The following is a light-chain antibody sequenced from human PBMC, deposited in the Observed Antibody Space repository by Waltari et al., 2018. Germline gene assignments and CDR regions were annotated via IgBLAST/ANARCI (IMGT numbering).Light chain of an antibody. J-gene: IGLJ2*01. V-gene: IGLV2-8*01. Sequence: QSALTQPPSASGSPGQSVTISCTGTNSDVGGYNYCSWYQQHPGKAPKLMIYEVSKRPSGVPDRFSGSKSGNTASLTVSGLQAEDEADYYCSSYAGSNNVVFGGGTKLTVL. CDR1: NSDVGGYNY. CDR2: EVS. CDR3: SSYAGSNNVV.